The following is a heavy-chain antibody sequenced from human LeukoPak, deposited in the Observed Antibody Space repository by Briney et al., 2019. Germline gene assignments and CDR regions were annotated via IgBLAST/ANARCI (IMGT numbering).Heavy chain of an antibody. J-gene: IGHJ4*02. CDR3: AKGENYDILTGYYTPYYFDY. Sequence: PGGSLRLSCAASGFTFSSYAVSWVRQAPGKGLEWVAVISYDGSNKYYADSVKGRFTISRDNSKNTLYLQMNSLRAEDTAVYYCAKGENYDILTGYYTPYYFDYWGQGTLVTVSS. D-gene: IGHD3-9*01. CDR2: ISYDGSNK. V-gene: IGHV3-30*18. CDR1: GFTFSSYA.